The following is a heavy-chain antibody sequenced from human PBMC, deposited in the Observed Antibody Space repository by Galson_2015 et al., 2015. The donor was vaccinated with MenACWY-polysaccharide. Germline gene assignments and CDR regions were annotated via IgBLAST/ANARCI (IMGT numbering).Heavy chain of an antibody. CDR2: IDWDDDK. V-gene: IGHV2-70*04. D-gene: IGHD2-21*02. CDR1: GFSLSTSGMR. CDR3: AGLQGDSNSNWFGH. Sequence: PALVKPTQTLTLTCTFSGFSLSTSGMRVSWIRQPPGKALEWLARIDWDDDKFYSTSLKTRLTISKDTSNNQVVLTMTNRDPVDTAAYVGAGLQGDSNSNWFGHSGQGTLVTVSS. J-gene: IGHJ5*02.